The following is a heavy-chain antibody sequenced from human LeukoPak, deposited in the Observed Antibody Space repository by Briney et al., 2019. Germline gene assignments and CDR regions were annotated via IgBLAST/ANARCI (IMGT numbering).Heavy chain of an antibody. CDR3: ARDILELLWFGELSNWFDP. J-gene: IGHJ5*02. CDR1: GYTFTSYG. Sequence: GASVKVSCKASGYTFTSYGISWVRQAPGQGLEWMGWISAYNGNTNYAQKLQGRVTMTTDTSTSTAYMELRSLRSDDTAVYYCARDILELLWFGELSNWFDPWGQGTLVTVSS. V-gene: IGHV1-18*01. D-gene: IGHD3-10*01. CDR2: ISAYNGNT.